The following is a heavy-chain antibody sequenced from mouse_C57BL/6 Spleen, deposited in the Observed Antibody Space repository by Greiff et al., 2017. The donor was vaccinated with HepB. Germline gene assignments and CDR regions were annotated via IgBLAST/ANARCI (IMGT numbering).Heavy chain of an antibody. V-gene: IGHV5-4*01. CDR3: ARDDYDTGYWYFDV. CDR1: GFTFSSYA. CDR2: ISDGGSYT. D-gene: IGHD2-4*01. J-gene: IGHJ1*03. Sequence: EVHLVESGGGLVKPGGSLKLSCAASGFTFSSYAMSWVRQTPEKRLEWVATISDGGSYTYYPDNVKGRFTISRDNAKNNLYLQMSHLKSEDTAMYYCARDDYDTGYWYFDVWGTGTTVTVSS.